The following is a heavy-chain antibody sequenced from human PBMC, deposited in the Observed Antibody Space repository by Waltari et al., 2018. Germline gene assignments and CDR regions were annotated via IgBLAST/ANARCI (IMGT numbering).Heavy chain of an antibody. CDR1: GFTFSSYA. CDR2: VSVSGGST. V-gene: IGHV3-23*01. CDR3: AKDFRYNWFDP. J-gene: IGHJ5*02. Sequence: EVQLLESGGGLVQPGGSLRLSCAASGFTFSSYAMSWVRQAPGKGLEWVSAVSVSGGSTYYADSVKGRFTISRDNSKNTLYLQMNSRRAEDTAVYYCAKDFRYNWFDPWGQGTLVTVSS.